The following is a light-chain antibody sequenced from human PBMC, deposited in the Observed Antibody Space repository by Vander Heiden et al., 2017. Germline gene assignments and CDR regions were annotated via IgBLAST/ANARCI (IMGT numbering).Light chain of an antibody. CDR1: QSSSW. J-gene: IGKJ1*01. CDR3: QQYSSYWT. Sequence: DTQMTQSPSTLSAYVGDRVTITCRASQSSSWLAWYQQKPGKAPKVLIYKASNLETGVPSRFSGSGSGTEFTLTISSLQPDDSATYYCQQYSSYWTFGQGTKVEIK. V-gene: IGKV1-5*03. CDR2: KAS.